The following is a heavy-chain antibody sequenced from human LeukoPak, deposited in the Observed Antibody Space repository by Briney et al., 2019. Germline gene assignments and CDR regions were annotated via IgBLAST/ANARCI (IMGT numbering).Heavy chain of an antibody. D-gene: IGHD6-6*01. CDR3: AKDYVREYSRLEFDY. J-gene: IGHJ4*02. V-gene: IGHV3-23*01. CDR2: ISGSGGST. Sequence: GSLRLSCAASGFTFSSYAMSWVRQAPGKGLEWVSAISGSGGSTYYADPVKGRFTISRDNSKNTLYLQMNSLRAEDTAVYYCAKDYVREYSRLEFDYWGQGTLVTVSS. CDR1: GFTFSSYA.